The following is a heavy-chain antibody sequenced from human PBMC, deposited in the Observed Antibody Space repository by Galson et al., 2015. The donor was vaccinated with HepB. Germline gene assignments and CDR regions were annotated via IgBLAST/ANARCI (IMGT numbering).Heavy chain of an antibody. V-gene: IGHV3-7*01. CDR1: GFTFSSYW. D-gene: IGHD6-19*01. CDR3: ARDFPLPYSSGWYKDAFDI. J-gene: IGHJ3*02. CDR2: IKQDGSEK. Sequence: SLRLSCAASGFTFSSYWMSWVRQAPGKGLEWVANIKQDGSEKYYVDSVKGRFTISRDNAKNSLYLQMNSLRAEDTAVYYCARDFPLPYSSGWYKDAFDIWGQGTMVTVSS.